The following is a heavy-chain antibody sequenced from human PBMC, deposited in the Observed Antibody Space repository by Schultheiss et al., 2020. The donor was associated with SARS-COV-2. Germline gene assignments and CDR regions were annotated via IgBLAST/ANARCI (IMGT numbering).Heavy chain of an antibody. D-gene: IGHD3-10*01. CDR2: ISYDGSNK. CDR1: GFTFSSYA. V-gene: IGHV3-30*04. J-gene: IGHJ6*02. CDR3: ARALGFGSMVQGDYYYYGMDV. Sequence: GGSLRLSCAASGFTFSSYAMHWVRKAPGKGLEWVAVISYDGSNKYYADSVKGRFTISRDNSKNTLYLQMNSLRAEDTAVYYCARALGFGSMVQGDYYYYGMDVWGQGTTVTVSS.